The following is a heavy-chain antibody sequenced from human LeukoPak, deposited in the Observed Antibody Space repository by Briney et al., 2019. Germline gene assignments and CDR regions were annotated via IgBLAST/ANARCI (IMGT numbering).Heavy chain of an antibody. CDR1: GYTFTSYG. CDR3: ARVDHNYYGSGSPEYYYYGMDV. CDR2: ISAYNGNT. J-gene: IGHJ6*02. V-gene: IGHV1-18*01. Sequence: ASVKVSCKASGYTFTSYGISWVRQAPGQGLEWMGWISAYNGNTNYAQKLQGRVTMTTDTSTSTAYMELRSLRSDDTAVYYCARVDHNYYGSGSPEYYYYGMDVWGQGTTVTVSS. D-gene: IGHD3-10*01.